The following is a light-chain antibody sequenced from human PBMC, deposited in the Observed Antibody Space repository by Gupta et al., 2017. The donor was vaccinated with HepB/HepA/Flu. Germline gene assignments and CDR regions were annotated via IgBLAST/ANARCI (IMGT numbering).Light chain of an antibody. CDR1: QSVDSY. Sequence: EIVLTQSPATLSLSPGERATLSCRASQSVDSYLIWYQQKPGQAPRLLIYDTSTRATGVSDRFSGSGSGTEFTLTISSLEPEDFAVYYCQQRRSWPLTFGQGTRMEIK. CDR3: QQRRSWPLT. CDR2: DTS. J-gene: IGKJ5*01. V-gene: IGKV3-11*01.